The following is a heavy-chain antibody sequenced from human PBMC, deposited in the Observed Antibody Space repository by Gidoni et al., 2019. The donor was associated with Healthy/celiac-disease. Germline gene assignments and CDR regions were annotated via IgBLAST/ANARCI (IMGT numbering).Heavy chain of an antibody. CDR1: GGTFSSYA. J-gene: IGHJ6*03. CDR3: ARALVGADYYYYYMDV. V-gene: IGHV1-69*01. CDR2: IIPIFGTA. D-gene: IGHD1-26*01. Sequence: EVKKPGSSVKVSCKASGGTFSSYAISWVRQAPGQGLEWLGGIIPIFGTAHYAQKFQGRVTITADESTSTAYMELSSLRSEDTAVYYCARALVGADYYYYYMDVWGKGTTVTVSS.